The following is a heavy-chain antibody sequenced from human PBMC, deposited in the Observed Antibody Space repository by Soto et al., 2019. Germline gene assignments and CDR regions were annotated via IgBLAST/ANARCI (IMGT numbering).Heavy chain of an antibody. CDR1: GGSFSGYY. CDR2: INHSGST. V-gene: IGHV4-34*01. Sequence: QVQLQQWGAGLLKPSETLSLTCAVYGGSFSGYYWSWIRQPPGKGLEWIGEINHSGSTNYNPSLKSRVTISVDTSKNQFSLQLSSVTAADTAVYYCASRLGVVRAIDYWGQGTLVTVSS. J-gene: IGHJ4*02. CDR3: ASRLGVVRAIDY. D-gene: IGHD3-10*01.